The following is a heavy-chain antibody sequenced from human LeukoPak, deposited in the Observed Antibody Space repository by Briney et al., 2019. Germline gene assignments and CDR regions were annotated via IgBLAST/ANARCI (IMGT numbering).Heavy chain of an antibody. Sequence: AETLSLTCAVYGGSFSGYYWSWIRQPPGKGMEWIGEINHSGSTNYNPSLKSRVTISVDTSKNQSSLKLSSVTAADTAVYYCASQYGSGSYYNGDYWGQGTLVTVSS. CDR2: INHSGST. CDR1: GGSFSGYY. CDR3: ASQYGSGSYYNGDY. D-gene: IGHD3-10*01. V-gene: IGHV4-34*01. J-gene: IGHJ4*02.